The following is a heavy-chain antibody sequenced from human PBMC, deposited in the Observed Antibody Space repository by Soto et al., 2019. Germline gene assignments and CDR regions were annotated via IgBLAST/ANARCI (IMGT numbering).Heavy chain of an antibody. Sequence: GGSLSLSCAASGFTFSSYWMSWVRQAPGKGLEWVANIKQDGSEKYYVDSVKGRFTISSDNAKNSLYLQMNSLRAEDTAVYYCARPSRIAARPFPYWGQGTLVTVSS. CDR3: ARPSRIAARPFPY. J-gene: IGHJ4*02. D-gene: IGHD6-6*01. CDR2: IKQDGSEK. V-gene: IGHV3-7*01. CDR1: GFTFSSYW.